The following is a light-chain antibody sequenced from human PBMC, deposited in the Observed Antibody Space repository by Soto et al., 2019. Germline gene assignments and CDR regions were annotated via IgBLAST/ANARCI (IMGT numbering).Light chain of an antibody. Sequence: DIHMTQSPSTLPASVGDRVTITCRASQSISNWLAWYQQKPGKAPNLLIYDASSLQSGVPSRFSGSGFGTDFTLTISSLQPEDFATYYCLQDSNYPWTFGQGTKVDIK. V-gene: IGKV1-5*01. CDR1: QSISNW. CDR3: LQDSNYPWT. J-gene: IGKJ1*01. CDR2: DAS.